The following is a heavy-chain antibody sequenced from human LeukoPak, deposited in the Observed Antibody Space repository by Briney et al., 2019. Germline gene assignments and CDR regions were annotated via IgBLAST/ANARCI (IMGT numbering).Heavy chain of an antibody. D-gene: IGHD3-10*01. Sequence: ASVKVSCKASGYTFTSYGISWVRQAPGQGLEWMGWISAYNGNRNYAHKLQGRVTMTTDTSTSTAYMELRSLRSDDTAVYYCARAANAYYYGSGSHKPFDYWGQGTLVTVSS. V-gene: IGHV1-18*01. J-gene: IGHJ4*02. CDR1: GYTFTSYG. CDR3: ARAANAYYYGSGSHKPFDY. CDR2: ISAYNGNR.